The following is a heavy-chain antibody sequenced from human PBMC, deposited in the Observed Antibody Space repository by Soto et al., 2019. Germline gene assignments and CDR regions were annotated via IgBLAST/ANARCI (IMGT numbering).Heavy chain of an antibody. V-gene: IGHV3-48*02. Sequence: GGSLRLSCAASGFTFSSYSMNWVRQAPGKGLEWVSYISSSSSTIYYADSVKGRFTISRDNAKNSLYLQMNSLRDEDTAVYYGARDRPRGYDILTGYRKNKGEPRSYGMDVWGQGTTVTVSS. CDR3: ARDRPRGYDILTGYRKNKGEPRSYGMDV. D-gene: IGHD3-9*01. CDR1: GFTFSSYS. CDR2: ISSSSSTI. J-gene: IGHJ6*02.